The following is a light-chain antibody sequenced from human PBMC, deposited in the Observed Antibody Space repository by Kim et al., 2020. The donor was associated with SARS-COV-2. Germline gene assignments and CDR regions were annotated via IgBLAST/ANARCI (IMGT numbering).Light chain of an antibody. CDR2: GAS. J-gene: IGKJ1*01. Sequence: LSPGESATRSCRASQSVSSSYSAWYQQKPGQAPRLLIYGASSRATGIPDRFSGSGSGTDFTLTISRLEPEDFAVYYCQQYGSSRTFGQGTKVEIK. V-gene: IGKV3-20*01. CDR3: QQYGSSRT. CDR1: QSVSSSY.